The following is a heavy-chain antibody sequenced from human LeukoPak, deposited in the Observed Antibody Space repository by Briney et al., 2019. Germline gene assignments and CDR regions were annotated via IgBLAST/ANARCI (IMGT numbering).Heavy chain of an antibody. V-gene: IGHV3-23*01. D-gene: IGHD1-26*01. CDR2: ISASGGGT. CDR3: AKWDENFYYMDV. J-gene: IGHJ6*03. Sequence: HPGGPLRLSCAASRFTFNRYAMSWIRQPPGRGLEWVSSISASGGGTFYRSSVRGRFTISRDNSKDTVFLQMNGLRAEDTAIYFCAKWDENFYYMDVWGQGTTVTVSS. CDR1: RFTFNRYA.